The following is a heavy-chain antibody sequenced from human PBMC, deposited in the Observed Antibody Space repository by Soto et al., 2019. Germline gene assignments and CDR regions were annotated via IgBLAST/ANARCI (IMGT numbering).Heavy chain of an antibody. CDR3: ARDLYSSSWFWFAP. CDR2: ITAGDAKT. V-gene: IGHV1-3*01. J-gene: IGHJ5*02. CDR1: GYNFTQYR. D-gene: IGHD6-13*01. Sequence: QVQLVQSGADVKKPGASVKISCKASGYNFTQYRIHWVRQAPGQRLEWMGWITAGDAKTEYSQKFQGRVTISRDIPATTVYLDLDSLRSEDTAVYYCARDLYSSSWFWFAPWGRGTQVIVSS.